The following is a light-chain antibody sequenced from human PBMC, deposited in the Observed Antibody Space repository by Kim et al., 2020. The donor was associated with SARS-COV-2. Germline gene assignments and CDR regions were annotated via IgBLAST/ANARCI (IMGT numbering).Light chain of an antibody. CDR1: QSVSNTY. CDR2: GAS. V-gene: IGKV3-20*01. J-gene: IGKJ1*01. Sequence: SPGERATLSCRASQSVSNTYLAWYQQKPGQAPRLLIFGASSRATGIPDRFSRSGSGTDFTLTISRLEPEDFAVYYCQQYGSSPQTFGQGTKVDIK. CDR3: QQYGSSPQT.